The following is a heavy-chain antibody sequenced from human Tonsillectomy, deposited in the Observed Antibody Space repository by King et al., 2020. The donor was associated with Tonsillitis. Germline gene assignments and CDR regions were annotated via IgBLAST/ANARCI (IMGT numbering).Heavy chain of an antibody. CDR1: GGSFSSSSYN. D-gene: IGHD6-6*01. J-gene: IGHJ6*02. Sequence: QLQESGAGLVKPSETLSLTCTVSGGSFSSSSYNWGWIRQPPGKGLEWIGSIYYSGSTFYNPSLKSRVTISVDKSKNQFSLKLSSVTAADTVVDYCARTVGIGAPPGYYYGMDVWGQGTTVTVSS. CDR3: ARTVGIGAPPGYYYGMDV. V-gene: IGHV4-39*07. CDR2: IYYSGST.